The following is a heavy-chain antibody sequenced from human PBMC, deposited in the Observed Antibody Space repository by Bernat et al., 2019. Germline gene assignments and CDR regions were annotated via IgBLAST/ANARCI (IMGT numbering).Heavy chain of an antibody. J-gene: IGHJ4*02. CDR3: ARGPTFLGYSSSWPYFDY. CDR2: INHSGST. V-gene: IGHV4-34*01. D-gene: IGHD6-13*01. Sequence: QVQLQQWGAGLLKPSETLSLTCAVYGGSFSGYYWSWIRQPPGKGLEWIGEINHSGSTNYNPSLKSRVTISVDTSKNQFSLKLSSVTAADTAVYYCARGPTFLGYSSSWPYFDYWGQGTLVTVSS. CDR1: GGSFSGYY.